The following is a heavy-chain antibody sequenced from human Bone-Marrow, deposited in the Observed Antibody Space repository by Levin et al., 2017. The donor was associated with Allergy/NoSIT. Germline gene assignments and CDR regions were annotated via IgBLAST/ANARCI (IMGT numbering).Heavy chain of an antibody. J-gene: IGHJ4*02. CDR3: ARGFDY. V-gene: IGHV1-18*01. CDR2: INVNNGHT. CDR1: GYTFTDYG. Sequence: ASVKVSCKASGYTFTDYGISWVRQAPGHGLEWMGWINVNNGHTNYVQKFQGRVTMTTDTSTSTAYMELRSLRSDDTAIYYCARGFDYWGQGTLVTVSS.